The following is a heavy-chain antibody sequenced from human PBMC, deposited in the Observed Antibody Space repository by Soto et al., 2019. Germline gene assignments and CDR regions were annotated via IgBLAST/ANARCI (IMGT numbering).Heavy chain of an antibody. CDR3: ANDPKYDSSGLFDC. CDR2: ISYDGSNK. J-gene: IGHJ4*02. CDR1: GCTFSSYG. D-gene: IGHD3-22*01. V-gene: IGHV3-30*18. Sequence: QVQLVESGGGVVQPGRYLRLSCAASGCTFSSYGMHWVRQAPGKGLEWVAVISYDGSNKYYADSVKGLFTISRDNSKNTLYLQMNSLRAEDTAVYYCANDPKYDSSGLFDCWGQGTLVTVSS.